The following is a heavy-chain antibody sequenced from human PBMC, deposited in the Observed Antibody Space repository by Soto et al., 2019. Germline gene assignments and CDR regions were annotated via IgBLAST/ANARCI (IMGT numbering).Heavy chain of an antibody. J-gene: IGHJ5*02. CDR3: SRGIKGGLDA. CDR1: GFVSNDYD. V-gene: IGHV3-30*03. D-gene: IGHD2-21*01. Sequence: QVQLAESGGGVVQPGRSLRLSCATSGFVSNDYDIHWVRQAPGKGLAWLASISYDGSNKCYAGSVKGRFTIYRDNSKKTLSLQINSLGAEVTAVYYCSRGIKGGLDAWGPGTLVTVSS. CDR2: ISYDGSNK.